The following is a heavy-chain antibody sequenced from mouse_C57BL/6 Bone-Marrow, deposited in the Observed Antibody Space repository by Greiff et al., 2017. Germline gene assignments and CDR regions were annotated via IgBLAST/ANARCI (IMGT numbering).Heavy chain of an antibody. D-gene: IGHD1-1*01. CDR2: IWRGGST. CDR1: GFSLTSYG. V-gene: IGHV2-5*01. Sequence: QVQLKESGPGLVQPSQSLSITCTVSGFSLTSYGVHWVRQSPGKGLEWLGVIWRGGSTDYNAAFMSRLSITKDNSKSQVFIKMNSLQADDTAIYYCANIYYYGVGYVDVWGTGTAVTVSS. CDR3: ANIYYYGVGYVDV. J-gene: IGHJ1*03.